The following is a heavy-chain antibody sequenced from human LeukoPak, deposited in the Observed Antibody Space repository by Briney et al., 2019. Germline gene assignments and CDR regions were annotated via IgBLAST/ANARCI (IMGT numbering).Heavy chain of an antibody. V-gene: IGHV1-2*02. CDR1: GYTFPGYY. CDR2: MNPNSGGT. D-gene: IGHD6-19*01. Sequence: ASVKVSCKACGYTFPGYYIHGVRQAPGKGLEGMGWMNPNSGGTNYAQKFQGRVTVTRDTSITTAYMDVRSLRSDDTAVYYCARVDYTSGWYENHDAFDIWGQGIMVTVSS. J-gene: IGHJ3*02. CDR3: ARVDYTSGWYENHDAFDI.